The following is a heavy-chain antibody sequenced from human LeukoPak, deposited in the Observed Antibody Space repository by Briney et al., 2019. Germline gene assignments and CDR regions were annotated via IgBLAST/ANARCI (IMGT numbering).Heavy chain of an antibody. D-gene: IGHD3-10*01. Sequence: GGSLRLSWAAAGFTFSSYWMHWVRPAPGKGLVWVSRINSDGSSTSYADSVKGRFTIPRDNAKNTLYLQMNSLRAEDTAVYYCARVTTMVRGVRDYYYYYMDVWGKGTTVTISS. CDR2: INSDGSST. J-gene: IGHJ6*03. CDR3: ARVTTMVRGVRDYYYYYMDV. V-gene: IGHV3-74*01. CDR1: GFTFSSYW.